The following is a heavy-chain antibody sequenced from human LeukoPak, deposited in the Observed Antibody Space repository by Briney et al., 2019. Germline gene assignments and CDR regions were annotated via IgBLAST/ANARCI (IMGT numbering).Heavy chain of an antibody. J-gene: IGHJ4*02. D-gene: IGHD4-11*01. V-gene: IGHV3-49*03. CDR1: GFTFGDYT. CDR2: IRSKAYGGTT. CDR3: TSLNSDYSNYSP. Sequence: PGGSLRLSCTASGFTFGDYTMSWFRQAPGKRLEWVGFIRSKAYGGTTEYAASVKGRFTISRDDSKSIAYLQMNSLKTEGTAVYYCTSLNSDYSNYSPWGQGTLVTVSS.